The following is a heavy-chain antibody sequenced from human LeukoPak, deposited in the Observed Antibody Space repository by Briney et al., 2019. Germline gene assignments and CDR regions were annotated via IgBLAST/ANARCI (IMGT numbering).Heavy chain of an antibody. V-gene: IGHV4-39*07. CDR3: ARVWVGATTWFDY. CDR2: IYYSGST. J-gene: IGHJ4*02. CDR1: GFTFSSYW. Sequence: GSLRLSRAASGFTFSSYWMSWVRQAPGKGLEWIGSIYYSGSTYYNPSLKSRGTISVDTSKNQFSLKLSSVTAADTAFYYCARVWVGATTWFDYWGQGTLVTVSS. D-gene: IGHD1-26*01.